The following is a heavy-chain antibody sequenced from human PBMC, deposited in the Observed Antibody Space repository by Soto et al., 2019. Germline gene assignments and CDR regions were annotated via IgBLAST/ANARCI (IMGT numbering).Heavy chain of an antibody. V-gene: IGHV5-51*01. J-gene: IGHJ6*04. D-gene: IGHD3-10*01. CDR3: AIYDWFGEPSDYSYYGMDV. CDR2: IYHGDSDT. CDR1: GYSFTRYW. Sequence: GESLNTYRKVPGYSFTRYWIVCVRQMPGNGLEWMGIIYHGDSDTRYSPSFQGQVTISADKSIRTADLQWSSLKASDTAMYDCAIYDWFGEPSDYSYYGMDVWRKGNTVTVS.